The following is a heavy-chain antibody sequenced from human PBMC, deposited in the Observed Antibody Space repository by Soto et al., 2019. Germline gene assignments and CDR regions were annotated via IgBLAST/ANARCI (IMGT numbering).Heavy chain of an antibody. CDR3: AKEIRIQLWPNAPTSYGMDV. Sequence: GGSLRLSCAASGFTFSSYGMHWVRQAPGKGLEWVAVISYDGSNKYYADSVKGRFTISRDNSKNTLYLQMNSLRAEDTAVYYCAKEIRIQLWPNAPTSYGMDVWGQGTTVTVSS. CDR1: GFTFSSYG. V-gene: IGHV3-30*18. D-gene: IGHD5-18*01. CDR2: ISYDGSNK. J-gene: IGHJ6*02.